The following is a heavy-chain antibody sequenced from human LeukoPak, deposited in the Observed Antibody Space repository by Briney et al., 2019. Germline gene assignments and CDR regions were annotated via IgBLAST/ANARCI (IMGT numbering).Heavy chain of an antibody. CDR1: GFTFRSYA. CDR2: ISGSGGTT. V-gene: IGHV3-23*01. CDR3: AKDFHAFEI. Sequence: GGSLRLSCAASGFTFRSYAMSWVRQAPGKGLEWVSVISGSGGTTYYADSVKGRFTISRDNSKNTLYLQMNSLRAEDTAVYHCAKDFHAFEIWGQGTMVTVSS. J-gene: IGHJ3*02.